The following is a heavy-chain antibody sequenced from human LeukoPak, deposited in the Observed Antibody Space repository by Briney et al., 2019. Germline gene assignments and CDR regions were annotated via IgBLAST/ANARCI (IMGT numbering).Heavy chain of an antibody. V-gene: IGHV4-39*06. Sequence: SETLSLTSTVSVGSISSSSYYWGWIRQPPGEWLEWTGSIYYSVSTYYNPALKSRVTISVDTSKNQFALQRSSVTAADTAVYYCARDNYYGSGSYYWFDPWGQGTLVTVSS. J-gene: IGHJ5*02. D-gene: IGHD3-10*01. CDR2: IYYSVST. CDR3: ARDNYYGSGSYYWFDP. CDR1: VGSISSSSYY.